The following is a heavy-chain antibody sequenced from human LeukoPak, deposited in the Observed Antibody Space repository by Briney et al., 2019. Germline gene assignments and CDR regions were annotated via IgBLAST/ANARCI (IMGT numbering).Heavy chain of an antibody. CDR1: GFTFSSYW. D-gene: IGHD3-22*01. V-gene: IGHV3-7*03. J-gene: IGHJ3*02. CDR3: ARGTYYYDSSGYYSCAFDI. Sequence: PGGSLRLSCAASGFTFSSYWMSWVRQAPGKGLEWVANIKQDGSEKYYVDSVKGRFTISRDNAKNSLYLQMNSLRAEDTALYYCARGTYYYDSSGYYSCAFDIWGQGTMVTVSS. CDR2: IKQDGSEK.